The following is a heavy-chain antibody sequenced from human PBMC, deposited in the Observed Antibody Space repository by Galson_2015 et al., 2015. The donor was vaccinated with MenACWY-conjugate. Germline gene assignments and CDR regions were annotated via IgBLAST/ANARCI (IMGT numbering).Heavy chain of an antibody. CDR3: ARDWYCPGTTCDDCFDP. Sequence: SVKVSCKASGYTFTTYGISWVRQAPGQGLEWMAWIGTDHGDRDYGDTNYAQKFQGRVTVTADTSTSTAYMELRSLRNDDTAVYYCARDWYCPGTTCDDCFDPWGQGTLVIVSS. CDR1: GYTFTTYG. J-gene: IGHJ5*02. V-gene: IGHV1-18*01. CDR2: IGTDHGDRDYGDT. D-gene: IGHD2/OR15-2a*01.